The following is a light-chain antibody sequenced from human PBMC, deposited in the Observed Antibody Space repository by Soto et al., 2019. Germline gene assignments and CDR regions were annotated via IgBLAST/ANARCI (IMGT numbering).Light chain of an antibody. J-gene: IGKJ1*01. CDR1: ESVSSY. Sequence: DIQMTQSPSSLSASVGDRVTITCRAKESVSSYVNWYQQKPGKAPKLLIYAASSLQSGVPARFTGSGSVTDFTLIISGLQPEDFATYYCQQSYSKGTFGQGTKVEIK. V-gene: IGKV1-39*01. CDR2: AAS. CDR3: QQSYSKGT.